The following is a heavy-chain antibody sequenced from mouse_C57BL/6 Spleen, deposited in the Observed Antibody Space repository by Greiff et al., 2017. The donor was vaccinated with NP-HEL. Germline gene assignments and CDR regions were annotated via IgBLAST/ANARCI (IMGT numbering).Heavy chain of an antibody. V-gene: IGHV1-59*01. CDR3: ARSENAMDY. CDR2: IDPSDSYT. CDR1: GYTFTSYW. J-gene: IGHJ4*01. Sequence: VQLQQPGAELVRPGTSVKLSCKASGYTFTSYWMHWVKQRPGQGLEWIGVIDPSDSYTNYNQKFKGTATLTVDTSSSPAYMQLSSLTSEDSAVYYCARSENAMDYWGQGTSVTVSS.